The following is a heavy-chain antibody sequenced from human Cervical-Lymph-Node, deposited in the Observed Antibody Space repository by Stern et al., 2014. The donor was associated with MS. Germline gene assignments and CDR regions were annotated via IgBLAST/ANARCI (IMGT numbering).Heavy chain of an antibody. CDR1: GGTFTTYV. CDR3: ANGNSNSSAVDV. D-gene: IGHD6-6*01. V-gene: IGHV1-69*01. J-gene: IGHJ6*02. Sequence: DQLVESGAEVKKPGSSVKVSCKASGGTFTTYVINWVRQAPGQGLEWMGGIIPIFGSATYAQKFQGRVTITADEFTSSAYMEVTSLRSEDTAVYYCANGNSNSSAVDVWGQGTTVIVSS. CDR2: IIPIFGSA.